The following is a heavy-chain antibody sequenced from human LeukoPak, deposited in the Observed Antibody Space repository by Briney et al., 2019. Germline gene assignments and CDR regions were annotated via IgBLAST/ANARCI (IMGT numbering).Heavy chain of an antibody. J-gene: IGHJ4*02. D-gene: IGHD3-22*01. Sequence: TGGSLRLSCAASGFTFSNAWMSWVRQAPGKGLEWVAVTSYDGSNKYYADSVTGRFTIFRDNSKNTLYLQMNSLRAEDTAVYYCARNWEYYDSSGPFDYWGQGTLVTVSS. V-gene: IGHV3-30-3*01. CDR3: ARNWEYYDSSGPFDY. CDR1: GFTFSNAW. CDR2: TSYDGSNK.